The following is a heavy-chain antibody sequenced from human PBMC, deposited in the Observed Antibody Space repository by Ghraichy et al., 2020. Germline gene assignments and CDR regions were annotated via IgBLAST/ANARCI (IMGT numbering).Heavy chain of an antibody. CDR2: IKQDGSEK. CDR1: GFTFSRHW. D-gene: IGHD2-15*01. Sequence: LSLTCAASGFTFSRHWMSWVRQAPGKGLDWVAFIKQDGSEKKYADSVKGRFTISRDNAKGSLYLQMNSLRVEDTALYYCARGQEFPPCSGDPCANWFDSWGQGTLVTVSS. CDR3: ARGQEFPPCSGDPCANWFDS. V-gene: IGHV3-7*01. J-gene: IGHJ5*01.